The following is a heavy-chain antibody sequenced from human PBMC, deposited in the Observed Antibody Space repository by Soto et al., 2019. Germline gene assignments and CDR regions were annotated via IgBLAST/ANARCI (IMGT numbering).Heavy chain of an antibody. Sequence: GGSLRLSCAASGFTFDDYAMHWVRQAPGKGLEWVSGISWNSGSIGYADSVKGRFTISRDNAKNSLYLQMNSLRAEDTALYYCAKGPIAARPLNWFDPWGQGTLVTVSS. J-gene: IGHJ5*02. CDR1: GFTFDDYA. CDR2: ISWNSGSI. V-gene: IGHV3-9*01. CDR3: AKGPIAARPLNWFDP. D-gene: IGHD6-6*01.